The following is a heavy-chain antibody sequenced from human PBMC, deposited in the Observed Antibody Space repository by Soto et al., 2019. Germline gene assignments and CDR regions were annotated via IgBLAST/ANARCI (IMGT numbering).Heavy chain of an antibody. D-gene: IGHD2-15*01. CDR2: ISYDGGNN. J-gene: IGHJ4*02. V-gene: IGHV3-30*18. CDR1: GFTFSSYG. Sequence: TGGTLRLSCAASGFTFSSYGMHWVRQDPGKGLEWVAVISYDGGNNYYADSVKGRVTISSDKSKNPLYLQVNTLTAEDTAVYYCSKDSCSGGRSRVDYWGQGTLVTVSS. CDR3: SKDSCSGGRSRVDY.